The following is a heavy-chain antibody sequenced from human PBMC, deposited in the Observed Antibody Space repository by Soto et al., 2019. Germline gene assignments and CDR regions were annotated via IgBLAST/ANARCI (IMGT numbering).Heavy chain of an antibody. V-gene: IGHV3-23*01. CDR2: INGGGGTT. CDR3: AKDRHPDGIWTFDY. J-gene: IGHJ4*02. CDR1: GFSFSGYT. D-gene: IGHD3-9*01. Sequence: EVQLLESGGHWIQPGESLRLSCAASGFSFSGYTMNWVRQAQGKGLEWISGINGGGGTTYYADSVKGRFTISRDDSKNILYLQMNSPRAEDTAIYYCAKDRHPDGIWTFDYWGRGCLVTVSS.